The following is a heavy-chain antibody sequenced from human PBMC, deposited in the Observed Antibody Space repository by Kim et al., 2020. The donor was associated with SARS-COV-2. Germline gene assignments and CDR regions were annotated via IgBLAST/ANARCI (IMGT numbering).Heavy chain of an antibody. CDR1: GFTFGSYA. CDR3: AKGGLRGAVAPSYFDY. V-gene: IGHV3-23*01. J-gene: IGHJ4*02. D-gene: IGHD6-19*01. CDR2: ISGSGGST. Sequence: GGSLRLSCAASGFTFGSYAMSWVRQAPGKGLEWVSAISGSGGSTYYADSVKGRFTISRDNSKNTLYLQMNSLRAEDTAVYYCAKGGLRGAVAPSYFDYWGQGTLVTVSS.